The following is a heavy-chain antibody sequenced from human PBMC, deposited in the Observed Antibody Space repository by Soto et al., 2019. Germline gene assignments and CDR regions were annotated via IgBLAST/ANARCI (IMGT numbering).Heavy chain of an antibody. Sequence: QVTLKESGPVLVRPTETLTLTCTASGFSLSDARMGVSWIRQPPGKALEWLARIFSNDEKAYRTSPKSRLTVSKDTSGRLVVLTMTSMDPVDTATYSCARLRVCGLFVYYYAMDVWGQGRTV. CDR1: GFSLSDARMG. CDR3: ARLRVCGLFVYYYAMDV. J-gene: IGHJ6*02. V-gene: IGHV2-26*01. CDR2: IFSNDEK. D-gene: IGHD2-8*02.